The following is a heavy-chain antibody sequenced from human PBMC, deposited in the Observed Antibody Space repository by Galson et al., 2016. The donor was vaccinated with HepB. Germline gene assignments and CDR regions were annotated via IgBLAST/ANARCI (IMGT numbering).Heavy chain of an antibody. V-gene: IGHV3-21*06. CDR2: ISGSSSYI. CDR1: GFSFSSYS. D-gene: IGHD2/OR15-2a*01. J-gene: IGHJ4*02. CDR3: ARVFCNSNSCYFDH. Sequence: SLRLSCAASGFSFSSYSLNWVRQAPGKGLEWVSAISGSSSYIYYADSLKGRFTVSRDNGKNSLYLQLNSLRVEDTAVYYCARVFCNSNSCYFDHWGQGTLVSVSS.